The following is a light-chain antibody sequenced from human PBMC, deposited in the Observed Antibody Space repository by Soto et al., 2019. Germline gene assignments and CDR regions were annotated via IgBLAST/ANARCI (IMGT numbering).Light chain of an antibody. CDR3: SSYTNNDALV. Sequence: QSALTQPASVSGSPGQSITISCTGTSSDVGGYHYVSWYQQHPGKAPKLMIYEVTNRPSGISNRFSGSKSGNTASLTISGLQAEDEAEYYCSSYTNNDALVFCGGTKVTVL. CDR2: EVT. V-gene: IGLV2-14*01. CDR1: SSDVGGYHY. J-gene: IGLJ3*02.